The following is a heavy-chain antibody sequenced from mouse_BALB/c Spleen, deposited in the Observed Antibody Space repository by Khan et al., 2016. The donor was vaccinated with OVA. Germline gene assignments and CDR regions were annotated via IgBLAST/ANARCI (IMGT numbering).Heavy chain of an antibody. Sequence: EVELVESGGGLVQPGGSLKLSCEGSGFTFSNYAMSWVRQTPERRLEWVASISSGGNTSYSVSVKGRFTISRDNARYFLYLQMSSLRSEDTAMYYCARDYWFTYWGQGTLVTVSA. CDR2: ISSGGNT. V-gene: IGHV5-6-5*01. CDR1: GFTFSNYA. J-gene: IGHJ3*01. CDR3: ARDYWFTY.